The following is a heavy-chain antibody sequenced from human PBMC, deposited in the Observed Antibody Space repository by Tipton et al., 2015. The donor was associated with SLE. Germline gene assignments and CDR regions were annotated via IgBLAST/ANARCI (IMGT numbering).Heavy chain of an antibody. CDR3: ARDRVVVAAYFDL. V-gene: IGHV3-48*01. Sequence: SLRLSCAVSGFTFSSFNMNWVRQAPGMGLEWVSYISSTSETIYYADSLKGRFTASRDNAKNSLYLQMNSLRAEDTAVYYCARDRVVVAAYFDLWGRGTLVTVSS. CDR1: GFTFSSFN. D-gene: IGHD2-15*01. CDR2: ISSTSETI. J-gene: IGHJ2*01.